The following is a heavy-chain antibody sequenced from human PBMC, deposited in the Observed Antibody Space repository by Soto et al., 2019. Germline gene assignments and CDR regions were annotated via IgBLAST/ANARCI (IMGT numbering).Heavy chain of an antibody. V-gene: IGHV1-3*01. J-gene: IGHJ4*02. Sequence: ASVKVSCKASGYTFTSYAMHWVRQAPGQRLEWMGWINAGNGNTKYSQKFQGRVTITRDTSASTAYMELSSLRSEDTAVYYCARARIPSRLFSSGYLFDYWGQGTLVTVSS. CDR2: INAGNGNT. CDR1: GYTFTSYA. CDR3: ARARIPSRLFSSGYLFDY. D-gene: IGHD3-22*01.